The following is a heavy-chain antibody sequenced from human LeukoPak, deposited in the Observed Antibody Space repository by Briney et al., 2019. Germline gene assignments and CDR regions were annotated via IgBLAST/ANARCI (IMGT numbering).Heavy chain of an antibody. CDR1: GGSTSSYS. CDR2: IYYSGDT. CDR3: ARIVRFYDSSGYYYSHYYYGMDV. D-gene: IGHD3-22*01. V-gene: IGHV4-59*01. Sequence: SGTLSLTRTLSGGSTSSYSWSWIRPPPGEGVERSGHIYYSGDTNYNPSLKSRVSISVDTSKNQFSLKLSSVTAADTAVYYCARIVRFYDSSGYYYSHYYYGMDVWGQGTTVTVSS. J-gene: IGHJ6*02.